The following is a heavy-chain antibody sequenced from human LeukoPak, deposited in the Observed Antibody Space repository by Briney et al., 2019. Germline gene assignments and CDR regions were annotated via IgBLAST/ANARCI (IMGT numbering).Heavy chain of an antibody. CDR2: VFYSGTN. CDR3: ARSTTGTTLYFDY. CDR1: GGSISSSHFY. Sequence: SETLSLTRTVSGGSISSSHFYWGWIRQPPGKGLEWIGNVFYSGTNYCNPSLKSRVTISVDTSKNQFSLKLSSVTAADTAVYYCARSTTGTTLYFDYWGQGTLVTVSS. J-gene: IGHJ4*02. D-gene: IGHD1-1*01. V-gene: IGHV4-39*07.